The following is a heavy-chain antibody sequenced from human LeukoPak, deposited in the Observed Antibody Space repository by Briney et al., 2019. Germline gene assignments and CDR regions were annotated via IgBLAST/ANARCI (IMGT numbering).Heavy chain of an antibody. CDR3: TAEYYSSSVDY. V-gene: IGHV3-15*01. J-gene: IGHJ4*02. D-gene: IGHD6-6*01. CDR2: IKSKTDGGTT. Sequence: GGSLRLSCAASGFTFSNAWMSWVRQAPGKGLEWVGRIKSKTDGGTTDYAAPVKGRFTISRDGSKNTLYLQMNSLKTEDTAVYYCTAEYYSSSVDYWGQGTLVTVSS. CDR1: GFTFSNAW.